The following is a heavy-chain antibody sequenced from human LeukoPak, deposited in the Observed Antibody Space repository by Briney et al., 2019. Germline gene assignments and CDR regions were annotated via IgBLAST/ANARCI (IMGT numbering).Heavy chain of an antibody. D-gene: IGHD3-22*01. CDR1: GFTFSTYA. CDR3: ATEDSSGYYYYFDY. J-gene: IGHJ4*02. CDR2: IKQDGSEK. Sequence: GGSLRLSCAASGFTFSTYAMNWVRQAPGKGLEWVANIKQDGSEKYYVDSVKGRFTISRDNAKNSLYLQMNSLRAEDTAVYYCATEDSSGYYYYFDYWGQGTLVTVSS. V-gene: IGHV3-7*04.